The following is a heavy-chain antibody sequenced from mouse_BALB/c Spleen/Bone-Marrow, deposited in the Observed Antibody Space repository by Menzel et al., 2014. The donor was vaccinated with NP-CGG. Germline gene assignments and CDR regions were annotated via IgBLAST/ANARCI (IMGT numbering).Heavy chain of an antibody. CDR1: GYTFTDYA. CDR2: ISTYYGDA. Sequence: VQLQQSGAELVRPGVSVKISCKGSGYTFTDYAVHWVKQSHAKSLEWIGVISTYYGDATYNQKFKGKATMTVDKSSSTAYMELARLTSEDSAIYYCERDLDYWGQGTTLTVSS. CDR3: ERDLDY. J-gene: IGHJ2*01. V-gene: IGHV1S137*01.